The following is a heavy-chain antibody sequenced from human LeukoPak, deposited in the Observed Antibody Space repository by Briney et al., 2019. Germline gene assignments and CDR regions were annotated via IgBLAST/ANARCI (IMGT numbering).Heavy chain of an antibody. CDR3: ARLPLYSSGWYFYYYYMDV. V-gene: IGHV3-21*01. J-gene: IGHJ6*03. CDR2: ISSSSSYI. Sequence: GGSLRLSCAASGFTFSSYSMNWVRQAPGKGLEWVSSISSSSSYISYADSVKGRFTISRDNAKNSLYLQMNSLRAEDTAVYYCARLPLYSSGWYFYYYYMDVWGKGTTVTVSS. CDR1: GFTFSSYS. D-gene: IGHD6-19*01.